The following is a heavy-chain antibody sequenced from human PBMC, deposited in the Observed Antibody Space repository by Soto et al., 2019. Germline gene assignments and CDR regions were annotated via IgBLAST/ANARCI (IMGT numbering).Heavy chain of an antibody. CDR2: IYYSGST. J-gene: IGHJ4*02. CDR3: ARRWGRSFDY. V-gene: IGHV4-59*08. CDR1: GGSISSYY. Sequence: PSETLSLTCTVSGGSISSYYWSWIRQPPGKGLEWIGYIYYSGSTNYNPSLKSRVTISVDTSKNQFSLKLSSVTAADTAVYYCARRWGRSFDYWGQGTLVTVSS. D-gene: IGHD2-15*01.